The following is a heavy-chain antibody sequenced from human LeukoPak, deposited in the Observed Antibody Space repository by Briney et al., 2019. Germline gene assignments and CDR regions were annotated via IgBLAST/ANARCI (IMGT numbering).Heavy chain of an antibody. Sequence: GGSLRLSCAASGFIFSSYGMHWVRQAPGKGLEWVAFIRYDGSKKYYADSVKGRFTISRDNAKNSLHLQMNSLRAEDTAVYYCAELGITMIGGVWGKGTTVTISS. V-gene: IGHV3-30*02. CDR2: IRYDGSKK. D-gene: IGHD3-10*02. CDR1: GFIFSSYG. CDR3: AELGITMIGGV. J-gene: IGHJ6*04.